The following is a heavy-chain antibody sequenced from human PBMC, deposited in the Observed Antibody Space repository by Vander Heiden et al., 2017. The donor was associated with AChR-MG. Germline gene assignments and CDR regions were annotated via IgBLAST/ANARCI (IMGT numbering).Heavy chain of an antibody. CDR1: GYTFTSYD. V-gene: IGHV1-8*01. Sequence: QVQLVQSGAEVKKPGASVKVSCKASGYTFTSYDINWVRQATGQGLEWMGWMNPNSGNTGYAQKFQGRFTMTRNTSISTAYMELSSLRSEDTAVYYCARRLATSAPMTGRGWFDPWGQGTLVTVSS. CDR2: MNPNSGNT. CDR3: ARRLATSAPMTGRGWFDP. J-gene: IGHJ5*02. D-gene: IGHD5-12*01.